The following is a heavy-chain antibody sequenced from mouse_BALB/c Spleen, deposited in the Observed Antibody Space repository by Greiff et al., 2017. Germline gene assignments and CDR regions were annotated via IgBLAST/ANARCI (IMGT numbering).Heavy chain of an antibody. CDR2: ISTYYGDA. V-gene: IGHV1S137*01. Sequence: QVQLKQSGAELVRPGVSVKISCKGSGYTFTDYAMHWVKQSHAKSLEWIGVISTYYGDASYNQKFKGKATMTVDKSSSTAYMELARLTSEDSAIYYCARGITTARDWYFDVWGAGTTVTVSS. CDR1: GYTFTDYA. D-gene: IGHD1-2*01. J-gene: IGHJ1*01. CDR3: ARGITTARDWYFDV.